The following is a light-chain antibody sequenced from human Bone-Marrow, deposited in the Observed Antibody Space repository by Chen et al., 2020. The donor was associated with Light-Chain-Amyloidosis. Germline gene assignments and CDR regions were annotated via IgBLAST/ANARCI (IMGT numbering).Light chain of an antibody. CDR2: RDT. CDR1: DLPTKY. V-gene: IGLV3-25*03. CDR3: QSADSSGTYEVR. J-gene: IGLJ2*01. Sequence: SYELTQPHSVSVSPGQTARITCSGDDLPTKYAYWYQQKPGQAPVLVIHRDTERPSGSAERFSGSSSGTTATLTISGVQAEDEADYHCQSADSSGTYEVRFGGGTKLTVL.